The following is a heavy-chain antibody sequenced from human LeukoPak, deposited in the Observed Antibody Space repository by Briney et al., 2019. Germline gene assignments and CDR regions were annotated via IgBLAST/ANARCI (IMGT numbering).Heavy chain of an antibody. J-gene: IGHJ5*02. D-gene: IGHD6-19*01. CDR1: GFSFNSYA. CDR2: ISSGGDNT. V-gene: IGHV3-23*01. CDR3: AKIKGQWLVLRNWFDP. Sequence: GGSLRLSCAASGFSFNSYAMSWVRQALGKGLEWVSAISSGGDNTYYADSVKGRFTISRDNSKNTLYLQMNSLRAADTAVYYCAKIKGQWLVLRNWFDPWGQGTLVTVSS.